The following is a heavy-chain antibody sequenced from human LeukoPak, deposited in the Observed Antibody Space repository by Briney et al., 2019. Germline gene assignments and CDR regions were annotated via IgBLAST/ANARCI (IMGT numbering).Heavy chain of an antibody. CDR3: ARALPPSVNTPWK. J-gene: IGHJ4*02. CDR1: GFTFSSYW. Sequence: GGSLRLSCAASGFTFSSYWMHWVRQAPGKGLVWVSRISSDGSSTSYADSVKGRFTIFRDNAKNTLYLQMNSLGAEDTAVYYCARALPPSVNTPWKWGQGTQVTVSS. CDR2: ISSDGSST. D-gene: IGHD1-1*01. V-gene: IGHV3-74*01.